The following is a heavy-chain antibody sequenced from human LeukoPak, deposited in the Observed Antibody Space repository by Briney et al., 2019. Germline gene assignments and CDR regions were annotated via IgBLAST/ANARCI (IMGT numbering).Heavy chain of an antibody. CDR3: AKDILLLWPGGAFDF. D-gene: IGHD3-10*01. CDR1: GFTFSSYS. J-gene: IGHJ3*01. V-gene: IGHV3-21*04. CDR2: ISSSSSYI. Sequence: KAGGSLRLSCAASGFTFSSYSMNWVRQAPGKGLEWVSSISSSSSYIYYADSVKGRFTISRDNAKNSLYLQMNSLRAEDTALYYCAKDILLLWPGGAFDFWGQGTMVTVSS.